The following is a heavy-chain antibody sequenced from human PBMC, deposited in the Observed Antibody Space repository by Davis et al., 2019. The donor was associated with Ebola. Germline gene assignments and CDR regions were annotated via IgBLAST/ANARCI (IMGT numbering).Heavy chain of an antibody. CDR1: GGSISSNSHY. V-gene: IGHV4-39*01. D-gene: IGHD3-3*01. CDR2: TYYSGSD. J-gene: IGHJ4*02. Sequence: SDTLSLPCSFSGGSISSNSHYWGWIRQPPGKGLEWIGTTYYSGSDYNNPSLKSRATISVDTSKNQFSLKLKSATAADTAIYYCARLDASDFWGGYRDYYFDYWGQGILVTVSS. CDR3: ARLDASDFWGGYRDYYFDY.